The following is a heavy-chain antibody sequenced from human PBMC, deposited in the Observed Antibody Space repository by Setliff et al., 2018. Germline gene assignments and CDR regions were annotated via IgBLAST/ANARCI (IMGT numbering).Heavy chain of an antibody. CDR1: GGSFSGYY. V-gene: IGHV4-34*01. J-gene: IGHJ4*02. CDR2: INHSGST. CDR3: ARVLVVYAKKWAWDY. Sequence: SETLSLTCAVYGGSFSGYYWSWIRQPPGKGLEWIGEINHSGSTNYNPSLKSRVTISVDTSKNQFSLKLSSVTAADTAVYYCARVLVVYAKKWAWDYWGQGTLVTVSS. D-gene: IGHD2-8*02.